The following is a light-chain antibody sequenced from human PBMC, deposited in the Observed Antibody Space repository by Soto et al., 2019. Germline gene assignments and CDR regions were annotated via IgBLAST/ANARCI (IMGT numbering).Light chain of an antibody. CDR2: GAS. CDR3: QQYDNWVN. Sequence: EIVMTQFPDTLYVSPGERATLSCRASQSVGTYLAWYQQQPGQPPRLLVYGASTRASGSPARFRGSGSGTEFTLNINYLRSEEAAVYYCQQYDNWVNLGGGTRVEI. CDR1: QSVGTY. V-gene: IGKV3D-15*01. J-gene: IGKJ4*01.